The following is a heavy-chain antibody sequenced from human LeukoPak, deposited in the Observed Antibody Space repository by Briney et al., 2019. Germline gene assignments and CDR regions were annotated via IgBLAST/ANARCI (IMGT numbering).Heavy chain of an antibody. CDR2: LWPAGGTV. Sequence: GGSLRRSCAASGFIFSDYWMSWVRQAPGKGLEWVATLWPAGGTVHYMDSVQGRFTISRDNAENSLYLQMNSLRVEDTAVYYCARLLRSVTTYDYWGQGTLVTVSS. CDR3: ARLLRSVTTYDY. V-gene: IGHV3-7*01. CDR1: GFIFSDYW. J-gene: IGHJ4*02. D-gene: IGHD2/OR15-2a*01.